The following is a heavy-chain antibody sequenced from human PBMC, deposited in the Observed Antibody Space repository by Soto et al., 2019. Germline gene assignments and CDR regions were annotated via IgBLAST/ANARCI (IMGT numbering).Heavy chain of an antibody. J-gene: IGHJ4*02. V-gene: IGHV3-72*01. Sequence: EVQLVESGGGLVEPGGSLRLSCAASGFIFSDHYMEWVRQAPGKGLEWIGRVRDKANGYTTEYAASVRGRFTVSRDDSKNSLDLQMNSLQIEDTAMYYCVRNLASGGTYYIDYWGQGTLVTVSS. CDR3: VRNLASGGTYYIDY. CDR2: VRDKANGYTT. CDR1: GFIFSDHY. D-gene: IGHD1-26*01.